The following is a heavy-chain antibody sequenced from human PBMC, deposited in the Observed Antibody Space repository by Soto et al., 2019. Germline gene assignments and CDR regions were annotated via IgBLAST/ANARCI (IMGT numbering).Heavy chain of an antibody. Sequence: GGSLRFSCAASGFTFSSYGMHWVRQAPGKGLEWVAVIWYDGSNKYYADSVKGRFTISRDNSKNTLYLQMNSLRAEDTAVYYCARGVAAAAGIGLDYWGQGTLVTVSS. V-gene: IGHV3-33*01. CDR2: IWYDGSNK. CDR1: GFTFSSYG. J-gene: IGHJ4*02. CDR3: ARGVAAAAGIGLDY. D-gene: IGHD6-13*01.